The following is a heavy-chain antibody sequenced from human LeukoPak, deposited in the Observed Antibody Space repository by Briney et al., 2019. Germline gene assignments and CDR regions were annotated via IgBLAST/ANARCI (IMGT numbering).Heavy chain of an antibody. CDR1: EFTLSGYW. V-gene: IGHV3-74*01. CDR3: ARASANNYGLFDY. J-gene: IGHJ4*02. D-gene: IGHD5-18*01. CDR2: ISPDGSTT. Sequence: GGSPRLSCAASEFTLSGYWMHWVRQAPGKGLVWVSRISPDGSTTNYADSVRGRFTISRDNAKNTLYLQMSSLRADDTAVYYCARASANNYGLFDYWGQGTLVTVSS.